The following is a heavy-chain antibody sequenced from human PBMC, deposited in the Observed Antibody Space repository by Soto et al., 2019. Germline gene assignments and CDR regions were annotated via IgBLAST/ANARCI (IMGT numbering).Heavy chain of an antibody. Sequence: EVQLVESGGGLVQPGGPLRLSCKATRGPFGDYWLHWFRQVPGKGPVWVPRINRDANDIIYADSVKGRFTASRDNAKNMVFLQRNSLRVEDTAVYYCGRDVPHNWFDSWGQGTLVTVSS. D-gene: IGHD3-10*02. CDR1: RGPFGDYW. V-gene: IGHV3-74*01. J-gene: IGHJ5*01. CDR2: INRDANDI. CDR3: GRDVPHNWFDS.